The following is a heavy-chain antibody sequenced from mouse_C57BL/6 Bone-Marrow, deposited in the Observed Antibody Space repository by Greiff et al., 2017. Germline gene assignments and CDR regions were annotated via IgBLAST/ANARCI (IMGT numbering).Heavy chain of an antibody. V-gene: IGHV1-50*01. J-gene: IGHJ3*01. D-gene: IGHD1-2*01. Sequence: QVQLQQPGAELVKPGASVKLSCKASGYTFTSYWMQWVKQRPGQGLEWIGEIDPSASYTNYNQKFKGKATLTVDTSSSTASMQLSRLTSEDAADYYGERDTAKASALFAYWGQGTLVTVSA. CDR3: ERDTAKASALFAY. CDR1: GYTFTSYW. CDR2: IDPSASYT.